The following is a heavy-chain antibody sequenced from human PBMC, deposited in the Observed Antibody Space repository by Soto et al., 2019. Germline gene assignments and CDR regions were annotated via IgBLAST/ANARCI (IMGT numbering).Heavy chain of an antibody. Sequence: SLRLSCAASGFTFSSYAMHWVRQAPGKGLEWVAVISYDGSNKYYADSVKGRFTTSRDNSKNTLYLQMNSLRAEDTAVYYCARLAAAGTEYNWFDPWGQGTLVTVSS. CDR2: ISYDGSNK. CDR1: GFTFSSYA. V-gene: IGHV3-30-3*01. D-gene: IGHD6-13*01. CDR3: ARLAAAGTEYNWFDP. J-gene: IGHJ5*02.